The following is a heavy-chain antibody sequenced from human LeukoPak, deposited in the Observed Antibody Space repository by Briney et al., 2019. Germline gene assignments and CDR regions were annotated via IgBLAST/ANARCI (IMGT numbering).Heavy chain of an antibody. J-gene: IGHJ3*02. CDR1: GFTFSSYG. CDR3: ARAENYDDSGSYSRAFDI. V-gene: IGHV3-33*01. D-gene: IGHD3-10*01. CDR2: IWYDGSNK. Sequence: GGSLRLACAASGFTFSSYGMHWVRQAPGKGLEWVAVIWYDGSNKYYADSVKGRFTISRDNSKNTLYLQMNSLRAEDTAVYYCARAENYDDSGSYSRAFDIWGQGTLVTVSS.